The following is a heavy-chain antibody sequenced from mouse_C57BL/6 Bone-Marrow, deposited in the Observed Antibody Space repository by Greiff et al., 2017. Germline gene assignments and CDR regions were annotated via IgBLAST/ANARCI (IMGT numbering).Heavy chain of an antibody. CDR3: ARERLY. V-gene: IGHV1-55*01. CDR1: GYTFTSYW. Sequence: QVHVKQPGAELVKPGASVKMSCKASGYTFTSYWITWVKQRPGQGLEWIGDIYPGSGSTNYNEKFKSKATLTVDTSSSTAYMQLSSLTSEDSAVYYCARERLYWGQGTLVTVSA. D-gene: IGHD1-2*01. J-gene: IGHJ3*01. CDR2: IYPGSGST.